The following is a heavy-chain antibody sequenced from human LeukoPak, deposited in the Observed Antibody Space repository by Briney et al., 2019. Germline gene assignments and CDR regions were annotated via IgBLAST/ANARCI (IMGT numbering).Heavy chain of an antibody. Sequence: PSETLSLTCTVSGGSISSGSYYWSWIRQPAGKGLEWIGRFYTSGGTNYNPSLKSRVTISVDTSKNQFSLKLSSVTAADTAVYYCAREIGRIGVVVIAWYFDLWGRGTLVTVSS. CDR3: AREIGRIGVVVIAWYFDL. D-gene: IGHD3-22*01. V-gene: IGHV4-61*02. CDR1: GGSISSGSYY. CDR2: FYTSGGT. J-gene: IGHJ2*01.